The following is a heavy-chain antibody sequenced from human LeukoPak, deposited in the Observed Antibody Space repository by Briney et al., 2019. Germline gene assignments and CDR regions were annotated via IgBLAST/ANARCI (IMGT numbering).Heavy chain of an antibody. D-gene: IGHD3-16*02. J-gene: IGHJ5*02. Sequence: SETLSLTCTVSGGSINSGSYYWSWIRQPGGKGLEWIGRIYTSGSTNYNPSLKSRVTMSVDTSKNQFSLKLSSVTAADTAVYYCAGLKVADESLPSNNWFDPWGQGTLVTVSS. V-gene: IGHV4-61*02. CDR2: IYTSGST. CDR3: AGLKVADESLPSNNWFDP. CDR1: GGSINSGSYY.